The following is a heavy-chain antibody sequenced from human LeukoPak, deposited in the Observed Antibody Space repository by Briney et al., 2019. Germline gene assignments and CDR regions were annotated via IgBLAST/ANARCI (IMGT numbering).Heavy chain of an antibody. CDR3: ARVYYDSSGYYGAYYFDY. CDR2: IYYSGST. CDR1: GGSISSYY. Sequence: SETLSLTCTVSGGSISSYYWSWIRQPPGKGLEWIGYIYYSGSTNYNPSLKSRVTISVDTSKNQFSLKLSSVTAADTAVYYCARVYYDSSGYYGAYYFDYWGQGTLVTVFS. D-gene: IGHD3-22*01. V-gene: IGHV4-59*01. J-gene: IGHJ4*02.